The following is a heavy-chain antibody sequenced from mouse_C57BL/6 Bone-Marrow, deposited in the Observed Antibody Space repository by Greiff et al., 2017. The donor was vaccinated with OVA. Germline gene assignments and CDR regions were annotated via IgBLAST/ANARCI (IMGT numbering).Heavy chain of an antibody. CDR1: GYTFTSYW. D-gene: IGHD1-1*01. J-gene: IGHJ2*01. CDR3: AREEGVVADFDY. Sequence: QVQLQQPGTELVKPGASVKLSCKASGYTFTSYWMHWVKQRPGQGLEWLGNINPSNGGTNYNEQFKSKATLTVDTSSSTAYMPLSSLTSEDSAVYYCAREEGVVADFDYWGQGTTLTVSS. V-gene: IGHV1-53*01. CDR2: INPSNGGT.